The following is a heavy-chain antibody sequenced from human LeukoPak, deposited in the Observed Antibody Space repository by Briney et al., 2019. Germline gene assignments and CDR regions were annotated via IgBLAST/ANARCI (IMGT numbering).Heavy chain of an antibody. V-gene: IGHV4-34*01. CDR2: INHSGST. D-gene: IGHD3-3*01. CDR1: GGSFSGYY. CDR3: ARGPSGYYDRYYYGMDV. Sequence: SETLSLTCAVYGGSFSGYYWSWIRQPPGKGLEWIGEINHSGSTNYNPSFKSRVTISVDTSKNQFSLKLSSVTAADTAVYYCARGPSGYYDRYYYGMDVWGQGTTVTVSS. J-gene: IGHJ6*02.